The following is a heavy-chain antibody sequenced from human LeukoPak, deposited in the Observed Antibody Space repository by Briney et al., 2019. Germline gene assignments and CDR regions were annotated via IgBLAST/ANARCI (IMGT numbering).Heavy chain of an antibody. CDR2: INPNSGGT. CDR1: GYTFTGYY. V-gene: IGHV1-2*02. Sequence: GASVKVSCKASGYTFTGYYMHWVRQAPGQGLEWMGWINPNSGGTNYAQKFQGRVTMTTDTSTSTAYMELRSLRSDDTAVYYCARDDCTYGVCYIGDYWGQGTLVTVSS. D-gene: IGHD2-8*01. J-gene: IGHJ4*02. CDR3: ARDDCTYGVCYIGDY.